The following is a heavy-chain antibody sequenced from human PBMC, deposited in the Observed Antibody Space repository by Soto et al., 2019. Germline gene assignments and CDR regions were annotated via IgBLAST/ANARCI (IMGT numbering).Heavy chain of an antibody. CDR1: GGTLSSIA. CDR2: IVPIFGTT. CDR3: ATDPSMFRGRVADTPWFET. Sequence: ASVKVSCKASGGTLSSIAISWVRQAPGLGLEWMGRIVPIFGTTDNAQKFQGRVTITADEYTGTVYMEMTSLSSEDTAMYYCATDPSMFRGRVADTPWFETWGQGTLVTVSS. V-gene: IGHV1-69*13. J-gene: IGHJ5*02. D-gene: IGHD3-10*01.